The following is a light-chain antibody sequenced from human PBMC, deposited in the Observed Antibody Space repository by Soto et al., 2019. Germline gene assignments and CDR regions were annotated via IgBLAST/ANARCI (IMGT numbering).Light chain of an antibody. CDR2: DAS. Sequence: EIGRTRPQPPLSFPPGEKPPFSSRSLQSVASRLPCYKQSPGQAPRLLSYDASNRATGIPARFSGSGSGTEFSLTISSLQSEDFAVYSCQQYGDWPGAFGGGTKVEIK. J-gene: IGKJ4*01. CDR1: QSVASR. V-gene: IGKV3D-15*01. CDR3: QQYGDWPGA.